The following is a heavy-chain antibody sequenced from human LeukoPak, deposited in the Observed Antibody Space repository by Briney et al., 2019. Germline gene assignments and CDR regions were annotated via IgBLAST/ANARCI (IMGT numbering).Heavy chain of an antibody. Sequence: ASVKVSCKASGYTFTSYGISWVRQAPGQGLEWMGWISAYNGNTNYAQKLQGKVTMTTDTSTSTAYMELRSLRSDDTAVYYCARDLSVAGPFDYWGQGTLVTVSS. CDR2: ISAYNGNT. CDR3: ARDLSVAGPFDY. J-gene: IGHJ4*02. V-gene: IGHV1-18*01. CDR1: GYTFTSYG. D-gene: IGHD6-19*01.